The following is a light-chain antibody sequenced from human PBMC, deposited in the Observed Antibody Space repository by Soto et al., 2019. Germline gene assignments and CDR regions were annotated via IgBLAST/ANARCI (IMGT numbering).Light chain of an antibody. Sequence: QSALTQPASVSGSPGQSITISCTGTSNDIGAYNYVSWYQQHPGKAPKLMIYEVSNRPSGVSSRFSGPKSGNTASLSIAGLQAEDEADYHCSSHTSSSTIYVFGSGTKLTVL. CDR1: SNDIGAYNY. CDR3: SSHTSSSTIYV. J-gene: IGLJ1*01. CDR2: EVS. V-gene: IGLV2-14*01.